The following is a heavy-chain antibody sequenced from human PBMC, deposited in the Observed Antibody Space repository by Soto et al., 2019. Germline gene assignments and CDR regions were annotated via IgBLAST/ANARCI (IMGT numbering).Heavy chain of an antibody. V-gene: IGHV4-39*01. Sequence: NPSETLSLTCTVSGGSISSSSYYWGWIRQPPGKGLEWIGSIYYSGSTYYNPSLKSRVTISVDTSKNQFSLKLSSVTAADTAVYYCARTPDHLEWMILDYWGQGTLVTVSS. D-gene: IGHD3-3*01. CDR3: ARTPDHLEWMILDY. CDR2: IYYSGST. CDR1: GGSISSSSYY. J-gene: IGHJ4*02.